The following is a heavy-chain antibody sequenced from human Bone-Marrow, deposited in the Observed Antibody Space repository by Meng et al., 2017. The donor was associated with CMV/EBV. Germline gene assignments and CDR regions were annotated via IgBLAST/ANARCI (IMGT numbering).Heavy chain of an antibody. D-gene: IGHD2-21*01. CDR1: GGSISSYY. CDR3: AGVKPGPYFDY. Sequence: SETLSLTCTVSGGSISSYYWSWIRQPPGKGLEWIGYIYYSGSTNYNPSLKSRVTISVDTSKNQFSLNLNSVTAADAAVYYCAGVKPGPYFDYWGQGTRVTVSS. V-gene: IGHV4-59*01. CDR2: IYYSGST. J-gene: IGHJ4*02.